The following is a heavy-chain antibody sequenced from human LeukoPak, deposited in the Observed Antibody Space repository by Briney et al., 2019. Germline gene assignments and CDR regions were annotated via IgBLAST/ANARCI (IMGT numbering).Heavy chain of an antibody. V-gene: IGHV3-11*03. D-gene: IGHD2-15*01. Sequence: GGSLRLSCAASGFTFSDFYMSWIRQAPGKGLESVSYISGSSSNTNCADSVKGRFTISRDNAKNSLYLQMNSLRPEDTAVYYCTRHPAEGDYWGQGTLVTVSS. J-gene: IGHJ4*02. CDR2: ISGSSSNT. CDR3: TRHPAEGDY. CDR1: GFTFSDFY.